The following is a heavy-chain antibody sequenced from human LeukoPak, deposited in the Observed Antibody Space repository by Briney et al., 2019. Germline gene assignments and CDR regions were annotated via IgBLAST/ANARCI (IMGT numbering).Heavy chain of an antibody. Sequence: GGSLRLSCAASGFTFDDYAMHWVRHAPGKGLEWVSGISWNSGSIGYADSVKGRFTISRDNAKNSLYLQMNSLRAEDTALYYCAKDRYYDSKYAFDIWGQGTMVTVSS. J-gene: IGHJ3*02. CDR2: ISWNSGSI. D-gene: IGHD3-22*01. CDR3: AKDRYYDSKYAFDI. CDR1: GFTFDDYA. V-gene: IGHV3-9*01.